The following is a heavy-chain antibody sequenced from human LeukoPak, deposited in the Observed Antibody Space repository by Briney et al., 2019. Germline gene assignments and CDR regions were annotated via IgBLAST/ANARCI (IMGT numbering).Heavy chain of an antibody. D-gene: IGHD6-19*01. Sequence: ASVKVSCKASGYTFTSYAMHWVRQAPGQRLEWMGWINAGNGNTKYSQKFQGRVTITRDTSASTAYMELSSLRSVDTAVYYCARGSSGWYGRYYFDYWGQGTLVTVSS. J-gene: IGHJ4*02. V-gene: IGHV1-3*01. CDR3: ARGSSGWYGRYYFDY. CDR2: INAGNGNT. CDR1: GYTFTSYA.